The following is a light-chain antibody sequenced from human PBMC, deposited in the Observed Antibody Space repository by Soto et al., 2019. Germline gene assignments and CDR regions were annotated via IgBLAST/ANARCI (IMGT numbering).Light chain of an antibody. CDR3: QQSYSTTKT. CDR2: AAS. CDR1: QSIRSY. J-gene: IGKJ1*01. V-gene: IGKV1-39*01. Sequence: DIQMTQSPSSLSASVGDRVTITWGASQSIRSYLNWYQQKPGKAPKXXIYAASSLQSGVPSRFSGSGSGTDFTLTISSLQPEDFATYYCQQSYSTTKTFGQGTKVDIK.